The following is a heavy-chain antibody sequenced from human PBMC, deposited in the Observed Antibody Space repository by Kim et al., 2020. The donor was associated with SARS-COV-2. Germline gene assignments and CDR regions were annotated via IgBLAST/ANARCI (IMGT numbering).Heavy chain of an antibody. CDR1: GGSISSSSYY. J-gene: IGHJ3*02. V-gene: IGHV4-39*01. CDR3: ARLFGRHYSSSPRWGFDAFDI. Sequence: SETLSLTCTVSGGSISSSSYYWGWIRQPPGKGLEWIGSIYYSGSTYYNPSLKSRVTITVDTSKNQFSLKLSSVTAADTAVYYCARLFGRHYSSSPRWGFDAFDIWGQGTMVTVSS. D-gene: IGHD6-6*01. CDR2: IYYSGST.